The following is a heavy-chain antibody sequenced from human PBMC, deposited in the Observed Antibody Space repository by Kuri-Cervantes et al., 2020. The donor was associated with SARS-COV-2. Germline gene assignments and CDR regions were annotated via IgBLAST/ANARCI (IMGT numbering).Heavy chain of an antibody. D-gene: IGHD2/OR15-2a*01. Sequence: GSLRLSCTVSGGSISSSSYYWGWIRQPPGKGLEWIGSIYYSGSTYYNPSLKSRVTISVDTSKNQFSLKLSSVTAADTAVYYCARRHEIVSDYWGQGTLVTVSS. J-gene: IGHJ4*02. CDR1: GGSISSSSYY. CDR2: IYYSGST. CDR3: ARRHEIVSDY. V-gene: IGHV4-39*01.